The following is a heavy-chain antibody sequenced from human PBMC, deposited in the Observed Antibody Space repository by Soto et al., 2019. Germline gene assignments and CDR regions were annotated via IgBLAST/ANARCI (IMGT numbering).Heavy chain of an antibody. D-gene: IGHD2-15*01. V-gene: IGHV4-59*01. CDR2: IYYSGST. CDR3: ARVKLLQDYYYYCMDV. Sequence: SETLSLTCTVSGGSISSYDWCWIRQPPGKGLEWVGYIYYSGSTNYNPSLKSRVTISVDTSKNQFSLKLSSVTAADTAVYYCARVKLLQDYYYYCMDVWGQGTTVTVSS. J-gene: IGHJ6*02. CDR1: GGSISSYD.